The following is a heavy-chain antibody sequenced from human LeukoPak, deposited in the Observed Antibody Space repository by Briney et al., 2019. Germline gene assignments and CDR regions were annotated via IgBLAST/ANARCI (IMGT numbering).Heavy chain of an antibody. Sequence: GRSLRLSCAASGFTFISYGMHWVRQVPGKGLEWVAFLRYDGSNKYYADSVKGRFTISRDNSKNTLYLQMNSLRAEDTAVYYCAKEYDILTGYYAFDIWGQGTMVTVSS. CDR1: GFTFISYG. CDR2: LRYDGSNK. J-gene: IGHJ3*02. CDR3: AKEYDILTGYYAFDI. D-gene: IGHD3-9*01. V-gene: IGHV3-30*02.